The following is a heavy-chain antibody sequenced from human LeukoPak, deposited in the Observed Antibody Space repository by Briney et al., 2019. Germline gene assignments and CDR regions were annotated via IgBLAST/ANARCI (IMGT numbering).Heavy chain of an antibody. CDR3: ARDELGIHLPV. V-gene: IGHV4-4*02. J-gene: IGHJ4*02. CDR2: IYHSGST. CDR1: GGSISSSNW. Sequence: SETLSLTCTVSGGSISSSNWWSWVRQPPGKGLEWIGEIYHSGSTNYNPSLKSRVIISVDKSKNQFSLKLSSVTAADTAVYYCARDELGIHLPVWGQGTLVTVSS. D-gene: IGHD5-18*01.